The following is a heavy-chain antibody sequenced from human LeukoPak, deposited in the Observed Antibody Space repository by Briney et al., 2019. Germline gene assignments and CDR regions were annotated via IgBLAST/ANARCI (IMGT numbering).Heavy chain of an antibody. CDR1: GYTFTSYG. V-gene: IGHV1-18*01. Sequence: ASVKVSCKASGYTFTSYGISWVRQAPGQGLEWMGWISAYNGNTNYAQKLQGRVTMTTDTSTSTAYMELRSLRSDDTAVYYCARVDDSSGYYYFRHFDYWGQGTLVTVSS. CDR2: ISAYNGNT. J-gene: IGHJ4*02. CDR3: ARVDDSSGYYYFRHFDY. D-gene: IGHD3-22*01.